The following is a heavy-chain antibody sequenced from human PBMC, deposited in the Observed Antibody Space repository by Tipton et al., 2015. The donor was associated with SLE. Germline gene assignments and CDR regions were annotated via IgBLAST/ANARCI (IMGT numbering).Heavy chain of an antibody. J-gene: IGHJ4*02. CDR3: ARDSRWLPDY. CDR2: ISLDGSNK. Sequence: SLRLSCAASGFSFSGYAMRWVRQAPGKGLEWVAVISLDGSNKYYADSVKGRFTIPKDNSRNTLYLEMNSLRAEDTALYYCARDSRWLPDYWGQGTLVTVSS. V-gene: IGHV3-30*04. D-gene: IGHD5-12*01. CDR1: GFSFSGYA.